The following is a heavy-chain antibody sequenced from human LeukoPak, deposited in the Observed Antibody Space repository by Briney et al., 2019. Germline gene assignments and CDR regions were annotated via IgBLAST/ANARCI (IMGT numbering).Heavy chain of an antibody. Sequence: GGSLRLSCAASGFTFSNYWMSWVRQAPGKGLEWVANIKQDGSEKYYVDSLKGRFTISRDNDKKSLYLQMNSLRAEDTAVYYCAELGITMIGGVWGKGTTVTIS. CDR1: GFTFSNYW. J-gene: IGHJ6*03. CDR3: AELGITMIGGV. D-gene: IGHD3-10*02. V-gene: IGHV3-7*01. CDR2: IKQDGSEK.